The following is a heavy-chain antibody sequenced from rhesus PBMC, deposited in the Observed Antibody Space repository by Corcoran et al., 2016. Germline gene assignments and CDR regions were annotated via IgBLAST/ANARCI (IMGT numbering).Heavy chain of an antibody. Sequence: EVQLVESGGGLVQPGGSLRLSCAASGFTFSDYYMSWVRQAPGKGLEWVSSISSASSYIYYADSVKGQFTISRDNAKNSLSLQMNSLKTEDTAVYYCTRDRYCSSTYCSDYYGLDSWGQGVVVTVSS. CDR2: ISSASSYI. V-gene: IGHV3S16*01. J-gene: IGHJ6*01. CDR3: TRDRYCSSTYCSDYYGLDS. CDR1: GFTFSDYY. D-gene: IGHD2-15*01.